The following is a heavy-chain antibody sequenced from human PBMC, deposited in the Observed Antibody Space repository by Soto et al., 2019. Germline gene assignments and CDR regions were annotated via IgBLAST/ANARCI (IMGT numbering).Heavy chain of an antibody. Sequence: QVQLQQWGEGLLKPSETLSLTCAVYGGSFSDYYWTWIRQSPGKGLEWIGEINHSGSTTYKSSLKRRVTISVDPSKNLSSLKLSSVTAADTAVYYCARGRSGGNYYRPWGQGILVTFSS. CDR2: INHSGST. CDR3: ARGRSGGNYYRP. CDR1: GGSFSDYY. D-gene: IGHD1-26*01. V-gene: IGHV4-34*01. J-gene: IGHJ5*02.